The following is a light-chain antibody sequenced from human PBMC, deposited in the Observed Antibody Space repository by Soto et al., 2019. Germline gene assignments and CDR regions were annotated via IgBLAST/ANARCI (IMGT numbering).Light chain of an antibody. Sequence: QSVLTQPASVSGSPGQSITISCTGTGSDVGGYDYVSWYQQHPGKAPKLMIYEVSNRPSGVSNRVSGSKSGNTASLTISGLQAEAEADYYCSSYTSSTTVVFGGGTKVTVL. J-gene: IGLJ2*01. CDR1: GSDVGGYDY. CDR2: EVS. CDR3: SSYTSSTTVV. V-gene: IGLV2-14*01.